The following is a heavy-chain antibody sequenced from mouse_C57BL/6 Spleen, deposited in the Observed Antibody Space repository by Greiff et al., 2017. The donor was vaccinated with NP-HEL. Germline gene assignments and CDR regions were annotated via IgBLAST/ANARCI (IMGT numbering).Heavy chain of an antibody. J-gene: IGHJ4*01. CDR2: INYDGSST. D-gene: IGHD1-1*01. CDR3: ARANTTVVMDY. Sequence: VMLVESEGGLVQPGSSMKLSCTASGFTFSDYYMAWVRQVPEKGLEWVANINYDGSSTYYLDSLKSRFIISRDNAKNILYLQMSSLKSEDTATYYCARANTTVVMDYWGQGTSVTVSS. CDR1: GFTFSDYY. V-gene: IGHV5-16*01.